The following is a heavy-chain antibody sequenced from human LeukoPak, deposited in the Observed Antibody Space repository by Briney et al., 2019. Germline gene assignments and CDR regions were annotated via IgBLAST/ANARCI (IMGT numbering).Heavy chain of an antibody. J-gene: IGHJ4*02. Sequence: GGSLRLSCAASGFVFSSDALSWVRQAPGKGLEWVSLISGSGGRTDYADSVKGRFTISRDNSKNTLSLQMNSLKAEDTAVYYCAKHVRTSVWFFDYWGQGTLVTVSS. CDR2: ISGSGGRT. CDR1: GFVFSSDA. V-gene: IGHV3-23*01. CDR3: AKHVRTSVWFFDY. D-gene: IGHD6-19*01.